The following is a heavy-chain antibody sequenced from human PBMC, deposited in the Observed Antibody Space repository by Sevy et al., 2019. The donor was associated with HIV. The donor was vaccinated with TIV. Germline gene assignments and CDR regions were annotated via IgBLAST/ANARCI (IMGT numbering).Heavy chain of an antibody. CDR1: GYTFTSYY. D-gene: IGHD6-13*01. V-gene: IGHV1-46*01. J-gene: IGHJ3*02. CDR3: ARDHTVIGSNWYGAFDI. CDR2: INPNDGST. Sequence: ASVKVSCKASGYTFTSYYMHWVRQAPGQGLEWMGIINPNDGSTSYAQKFQGRVTMTRDTSTSTVYMELSSLRSEDTAVSYCARDHTVIGSNWYGAFDIWGQGTMVTVSS.